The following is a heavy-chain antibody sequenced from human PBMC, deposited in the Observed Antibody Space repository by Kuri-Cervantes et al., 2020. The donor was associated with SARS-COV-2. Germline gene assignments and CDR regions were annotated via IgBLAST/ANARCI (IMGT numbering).Heavy chain of an antibody. D-gene: IGHD4-17*01. Sequence: SDLLCFTCTAADATIGGSNYYRDWIRQPPGKGLEWNGNIVDEGTASYTASLKSRVAMSVDTCKNQFYLHLSTVTAADTAVYYCARHLGRVTSVPHFDDWGRGTEVTVSS. CDR1: DATIGGSNYY. CDR2: IVDEGTA. CDR3: ARHLGRVTSVPHFDD. V-gene: IGHV4-39*01. J-gene: IGHJ4*02.